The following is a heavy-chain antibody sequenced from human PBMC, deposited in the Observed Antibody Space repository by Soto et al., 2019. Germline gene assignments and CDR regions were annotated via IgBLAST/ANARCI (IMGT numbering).Heavy chain of an antibody. CDR2: ISYDGSTK. V-gene: IGHV3-30-3*01. CDR1: GFTFSSFS. J-gene: IGHJ4*02. D-gene: IGHD3-22*01. Sequence: GGSLRLSCAASGFTFSSFSLHWVRQAPGKGLEWLALISYDGSTKYNADSVKGRFTVSRDNSNNTLYLQLSSLRPEDTAVYFCARGWPSMIAVLIAPPFDCWGQGTLVTVSS. CDR3: ARGWPSMIAVLIAPPFDC.